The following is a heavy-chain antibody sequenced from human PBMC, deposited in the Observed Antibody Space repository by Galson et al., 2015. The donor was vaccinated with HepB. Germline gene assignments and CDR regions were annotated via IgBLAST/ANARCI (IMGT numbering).Heavy chain of an antibody. CDR2: ISSNGGST. D-gene: IGHD6-13*01. J-gene: IGHJ5*02. CDR3: AKDALPIAAASTNWFDP. V-gene: IGHV3-64*04. Sequence: SLRLSCAASGFTFSSYAMHWVRQAPGKGLEYVSAISSNGGSTYYADSVKGRFTISRDNSKNTLYLQMNSLRAEDTAVYYCAKDALPIAAASTNWFDPWGQGTLVTVSS. CDR1: GFTFSSYA.